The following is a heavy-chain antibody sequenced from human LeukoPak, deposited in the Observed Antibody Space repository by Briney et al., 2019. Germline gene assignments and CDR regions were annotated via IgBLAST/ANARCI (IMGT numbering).Heavy chain of an antibody. D-gene: IGHD2-15*01. J-gene: IGHJ4*02. CDR3: ANIQLVAAALPTLDY. V-gene: IGHV3-21*04. CDR1: GFTFSSYS. CDR2: ISSSSSYI. Sequence: KAGGSLRLSCAASGFTFSSYSMNWVRQAPGKGLEWVSSISSSSSYIYYADSVKGRFTISRDNSKNTLYLQMNSLRAEDTAVYYCANIQLVAAALPTLDYWGQGTLVTVSS.